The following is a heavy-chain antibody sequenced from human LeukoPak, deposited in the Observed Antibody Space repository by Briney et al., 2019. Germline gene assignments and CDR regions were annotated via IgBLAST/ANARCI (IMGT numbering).Heavy chain of an antibody. D-gene: IGHD3-10*01. CDR3: ARGPLLLWFGELLSDAFDI. CDR1: GYIFTSYW. CDR2: IYPGDSDT. V-gene: IGHV5-51*01. Sequence: KPGASLQISCKGSGYIFTSYWIGWVRQLPGKGLEWMGIIYPGDSDTRYSPSFQGQVTISADKSISTAYLQWSSLKASDTAMYYCARGPLLLWFGELLSDAFDIWGQGTMVTVSS. J-gene: IGHJ3*02.